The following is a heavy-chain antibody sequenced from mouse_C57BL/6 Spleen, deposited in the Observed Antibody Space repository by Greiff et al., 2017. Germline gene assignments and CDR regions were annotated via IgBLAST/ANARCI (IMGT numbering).Heavy chain of an antibody. V-gene: IGHV5-17*01. CDR3: ARKDGYYKGAMDY. Sequence: EVQLVESGGGLVKPGGSLKLSCAASGFTFSDYGMHWVRQAPEKGLEWVAYISSGSSTIYYADTVKGRFTISRDNAKNTLFLQMTSLRSEDTAMYYCARKDGYYKGAMDYWGQGTSVTVSS. CDR2: ISSGSSTI. J-gene: IGHJ4*01. CDR1: GFTFSDYG. D-gene: IGHD2-3*01.